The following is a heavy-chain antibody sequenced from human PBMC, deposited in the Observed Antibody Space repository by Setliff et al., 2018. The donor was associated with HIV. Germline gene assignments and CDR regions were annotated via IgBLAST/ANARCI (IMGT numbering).Heavy chain of an antibody. D-gene: IGHD5-12*01. CDR1: GYIFMDYD. J-gene: IGHJ4*02. Sequence: GASVKVSCKASGYIFMDYDINWVRQATGQRLEWMGWMNPNSGNTGYAQTFQGRVSMTRDTSTTTAYLELSSLRSEDTALYYCVREAGASGGFDRADFDYWGQGTLVTVSS. CDR3: VREAGASGGFDRADFDY. CDR2: MNPNSGNT. V-gene: IGHV1-8*02.